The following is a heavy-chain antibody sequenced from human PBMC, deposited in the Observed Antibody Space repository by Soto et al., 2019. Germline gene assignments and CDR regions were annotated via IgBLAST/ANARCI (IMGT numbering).Heavy chain of an antibody. CDR2: IYYSGST. Sequence: SETLSLTCTVSGGSISSGGYYWSWIRQHPGKGLEWIGYIYYSGSTYYNPSLKSRVTISLDTSKNQFSLQLISVTAADTAVYYCARERPYYGFDYWGQGTPVTCSS. CDR1: GGSISSGGYY. V-gene: IGHV4-31*03. J-gene: IGHJ4*02. CDR3: ARERPYYGFDY. D-gene: IGHD3-22*01.